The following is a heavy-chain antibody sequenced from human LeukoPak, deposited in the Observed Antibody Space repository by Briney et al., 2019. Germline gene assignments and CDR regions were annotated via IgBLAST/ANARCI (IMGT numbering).Heavy chain of an antibody. J-gene: IGHJ4*02. CDR2: IRYDGSNK. Sequence: PGGSLRLSCAASGFTFSSYGMHWVRQAPGKGLEWVAFIRYDGSNKYYADSVKGRFTISRDNSKNTLYLQMNSLRAEDTAVYYCAKVLAQIVVVPFDYWGQGTLVTVSS. V-gene: IGHV3-30*02. CDR1: GFTFSSYG. CDR3: AKVLAQIVVVPFDY. D-gene: IGHD3-22*01.